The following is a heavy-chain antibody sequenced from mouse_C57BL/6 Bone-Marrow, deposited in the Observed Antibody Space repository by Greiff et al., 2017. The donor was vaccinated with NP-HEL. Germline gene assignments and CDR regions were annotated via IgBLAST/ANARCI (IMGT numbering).Heavy chain of an antibody. J-gene: IGHJ4*01. V-gene: IGHV1-39*01. CDR2: INPNYGTT. CDR3: ARAGYYGNLYYAMDY. CDR1: GYSFTDYN. D-gene: IGHD2-1*01. Sequence: LVESGPELVKPGASVKISCKASGYSFTDYNMNWVKQSNGKSLEWIGVINPNYGTTSYNQKFKGKATLTVDQSSSTAYMQLNSLTSEDSAVYYCARAGYYGNLYYAMDYWGQGTSVTVSS.